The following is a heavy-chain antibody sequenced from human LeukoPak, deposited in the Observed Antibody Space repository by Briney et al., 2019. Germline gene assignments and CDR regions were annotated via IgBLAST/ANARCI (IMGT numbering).Heavy chain of an antibody. V-gene: IGHV4-59*12. J-gene: IGHJ4*02. CDR1: GGSISSYY. Sequence: SETLSLTCTVSGGSISSYYWSWIRQPPGKGLEWIGYIYYSGSTNYNPSLKSRVTISVDTSKNQFSLKLSSVTAADTAVYYCAREGPYDPFDYWGQGTLVTVSS. CDR3: AREGPYDPFDY. CDR2: IYYSGST. D-gene: IGHD3-3*01.